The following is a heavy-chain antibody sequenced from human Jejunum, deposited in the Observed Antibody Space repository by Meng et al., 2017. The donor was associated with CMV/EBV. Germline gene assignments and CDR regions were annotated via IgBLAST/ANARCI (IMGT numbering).Heavy chain of an antibody. CDR3: ATGVADFEY. CDR2: MNPNRGTT. D-gene: IGHD6-19*01. V-gene: IGHV1-8*01. J-gene: IGHJ4*02. CDR1: GYTFTSYE. Sequence: QVELGQSGAEVKKPAASVKVSCKASGYTFTSYEMNWVRQGTGQGLEWMGWMNPNRGTTGYAQKFQGRVTMTRNISKSTAYMDLSSLRSEDTAVYYCATGVADFEYWGQGTLVTVSS.